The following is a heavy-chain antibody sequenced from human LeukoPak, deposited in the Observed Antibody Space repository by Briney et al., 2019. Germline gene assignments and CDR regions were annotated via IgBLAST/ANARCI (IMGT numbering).Heavy chain of an antibody. CDR3: APSMPDYYYGMDV. D-gene: IGHD2-2*01. J-gene: IGHJ6*02. CDR1: GGSISSYY. V-gene: IGHV4-59*01. CDR2: IYYSGST. Sequence: PSETLSLTCTVSGGSISSYYWSWIRQPPGKGLEWIGYIYYSGSTNYNPSLKSRVTISVDTSKNQFSLKLSSVTAADTAVYYCAPSMPDYYYGMDVWGQGTTVTVSS.